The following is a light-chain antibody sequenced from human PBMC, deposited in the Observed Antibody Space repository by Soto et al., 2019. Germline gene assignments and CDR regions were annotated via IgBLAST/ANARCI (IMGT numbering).Light chain of an antibody. Sequence: EIVLTQSPGTLSLSPGERATLSCRASQSVSSSYLAWYQQKPGQAPRLLIYGASSRATGIPDRFSGSGSGTDFTLTSSRLAPEDFAVYYCQQYGSSPRTFGGGTKVEIK. CDR3: QQYGSSPRT. J-gene: IGKJ4*01. CDR2: GAS. CDR1: QSVSSSY. V-gene: IGKV3-20*01.